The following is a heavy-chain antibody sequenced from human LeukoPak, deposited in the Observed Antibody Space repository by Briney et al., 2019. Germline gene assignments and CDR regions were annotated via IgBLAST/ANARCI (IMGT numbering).Heavy chain of an antibody. CDR1: GYSFTSYW. CDR2: IYPGDSDT. D-gene: IGHD1-26*01. Sequence: GESLKISCKGSGYSFTSYWIGWVRQMPGKGLEWMGIIYPGDSDTRYSPSFQGQVTISADKSISTAYLQWSSLKASDTAMYYCATQPPSGSYHAHGRFWAYFTYGGQEPLAPV. J-gene: IGHJ4*02. CDR3: ATQPPSGSYHAHGRFWAYFTY. V-gene: IGHV5-51*01.